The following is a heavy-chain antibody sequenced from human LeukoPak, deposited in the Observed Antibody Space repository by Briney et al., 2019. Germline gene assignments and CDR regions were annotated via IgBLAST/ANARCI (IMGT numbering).Heavy chain of an antibody. CDR1: GASISSYD. Sequence: SETLSLTCAVSGASISSYDWSWIRQPPGKGLEWIGGIYNSGRTNDNPSLKSRVTISVDTSKNQFSLKLSSVTAADTAVYYCARERGRWAPHYYDRAFDIWGQGTMVTVSS. D-gene: IGHD3-22*01. V-gene: IGHV4-59*12. J-gene: IGHJ3*02. CDR3: ARERGRWAPHYYDRAFDI. CDR2: IYNSGRT.